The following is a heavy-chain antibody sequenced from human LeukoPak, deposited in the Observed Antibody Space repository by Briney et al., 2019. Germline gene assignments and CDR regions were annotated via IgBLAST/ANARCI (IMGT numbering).Heavy chain of an antibody. D-gene: IGHD3-9*01. CDR2: IYYSGST. CDR1: GGSISSGGYY. J-gene: IGHJ5*02. Sequence: SQTLSLTCTVSGGSISSGGYYWTWIRQHPGKGLEWIGYIYYSGSTYYNPSLKSRVTISVDTSKNQFSLKLSSVTAADTAVYYCARDLYGHDWWLDPWGQGTLVTVSS. V-gene: IGHV4-31*03. CDR3: ARDLYGHDWWLDP.